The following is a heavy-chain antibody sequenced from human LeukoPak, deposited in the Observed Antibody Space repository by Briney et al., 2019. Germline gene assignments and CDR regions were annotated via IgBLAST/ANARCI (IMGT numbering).Heavy chain of an antibody. D-gene: IGHD3-22*01. CDR3: ARGVSHNYYDSSGYPTGIAFDI. CDR1: GGTFSSYA. J-gene: IGHJ3*02. Sequence: SVKVSCNASGGTFSSYAISWGPQAPGQGLGWMGRIIPIFGTANNAQKFQGRDTITTDESTSTADMALSSLRSEDTAVYYCARGVSHNYYDSSGYPTGIAFDIWGQGTMVTVSS. CDR2: IIPIFGTA. V-gene: IGHV1-69*05.